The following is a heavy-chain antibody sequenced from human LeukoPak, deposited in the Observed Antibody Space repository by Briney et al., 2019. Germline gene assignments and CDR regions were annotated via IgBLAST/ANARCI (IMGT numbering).Heavy chain of an antibody. V-gene: IGHV3-23*01. CDR3: GKVDSIAWYLDS. CDR1: GFTFSDYA. Sequence: GGSLRLSCAASGFTFSDYAMSWVRQAPGKGLEWLSVISGGSSGSTYYADSVTGRFTVSRDNSKNTVDLQMNNLRVDDTAIYYCGKVDSIAWYLDSWGRGTLVTVSS. D-gene: IGHD6-13*01. CDR2: ISGGSSGST. J-gene: IGHJ4*02.